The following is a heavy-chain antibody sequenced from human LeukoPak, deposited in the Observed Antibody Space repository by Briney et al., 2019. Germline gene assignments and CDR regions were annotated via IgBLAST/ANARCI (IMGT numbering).Heavy chain of an antibody. CDR3: ARGPPMITFGGVIVNEGNLNWFDP. CDR2: ISSSSSYI. CDR1: GFTFSSYS. D-gene: IGHD3-16*02. V-gene: IGHV3-21*01. Sequence: PGGPLRFSCAASGFTFSSYSMTWVRQAPGKGLKWVSSISSSSSYIYYADSAKARFPIPRDNAKNSLYLHMYSLRAEDTAVYYCARGPPMITFGGVIVNEGNLNWFDPWGQGTLVTVSS. J-gene: IGHJ5*02.